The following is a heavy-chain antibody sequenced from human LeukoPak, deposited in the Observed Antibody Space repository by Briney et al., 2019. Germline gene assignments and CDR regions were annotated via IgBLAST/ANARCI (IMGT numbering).Heavy chain of an antibody. Sequence: GSLRLSCGASGFNVSSNYMSWVRQPPGKGLEWIGEIYHSGSTNYNPSLKSRVTISVDKSKNQFSLKLSSVTAADTAVYYCARGVQLWLYFDHWGQGTLVTVSS. CDR2: IYHSGST. CDR3: ARGVQLWLYFDH. D-gene: IGHD5-18*01. J-gene: IGHJ4*02. CDR1: GFNVSSNY. V-gene: IGHV4-4*02.